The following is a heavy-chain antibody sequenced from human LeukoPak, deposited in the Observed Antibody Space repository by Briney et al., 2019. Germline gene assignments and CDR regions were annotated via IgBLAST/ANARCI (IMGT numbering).Heavy chain of an antibody. V-gene: IGHV3-11*01. CDR2: ISSSGSTI. J-gene: IGHJ4*02. CDR3: AGRIAAATTIVDY. CDR1: GFTFSDYY. D-gene: IGHD6-13*01. Sequence: GGSLRLSCAASGFTFSDYYMSWIRQAPGKGLEWVSYISSSGSTIYYADSVKGRFTISRDNAKNSLYLQMNSLRAEGTAVYYCAGRIAAATTIVDYWGKGTLVTVSS.